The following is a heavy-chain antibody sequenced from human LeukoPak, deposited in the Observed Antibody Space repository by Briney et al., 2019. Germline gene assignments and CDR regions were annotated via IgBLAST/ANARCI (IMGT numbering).Heavy chain of an antibody. CDR3: ARDGARIAARPSGEFDY. J-gene: IGHJ4*02. D-gene: IGHD6-6*01. Sequence: AGGSLRLSCAASGFTFSSYAMHWVRQAPGKGREWVAVISYDGSNKYYADSVKGRFTISKDNSKNTLYLQMNSLRAEDTAVYYCARDGARIAARPSGEFDYWGQGTLVTVSS. V-gene: IGHV3-30-3*01. CDR1: GFTFSSYA. CDR2: ISYDGSNK.